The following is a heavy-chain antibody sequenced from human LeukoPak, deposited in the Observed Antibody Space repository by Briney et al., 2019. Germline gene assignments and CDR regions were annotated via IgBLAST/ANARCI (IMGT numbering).Heavy chain of an antibody. CDR2: ISYDAIHK. Sequence: PGGSLRLSCAASGFTFSSYSMHWVRQAPGKGLEWVAVISYDAIHKYYADSVKGRFTISRDNSKNTLYLQINSLRAEDTAVYFCARGRRNTAMVYFFDYWGQGTLVTGSS. CDR1: GFTFSSYS. J-gene: IGHJ4*02. D-gene: IGHD5-18*01. CDR3: ARGRRNTAMVYFFDY. V-gene: IGHV3-30-3*01.